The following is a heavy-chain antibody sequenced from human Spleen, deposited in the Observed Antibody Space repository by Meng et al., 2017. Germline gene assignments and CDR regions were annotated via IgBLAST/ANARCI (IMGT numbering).Heavy chain of an antibody. CDR1: GGSISTSGYY. CDR2: IGHSGFT. J-gene: IGHJ5*02. D-gene: IGHD6-19*01. CDR3: VRSSAWVRTGFDP. Sequence: QSQLQESGPGLWKPSEALSLTCSVSGGSISTSGYYWGWIRQPPGKGLVWIGSIGHSGFTYYTPSLKSRVAVSLDTSKSQFSLMLTSVTAADTAVYYCVRSSAWVRTGFDPWGQGTLVTVSS. V-gene: IGHV4-39*01.